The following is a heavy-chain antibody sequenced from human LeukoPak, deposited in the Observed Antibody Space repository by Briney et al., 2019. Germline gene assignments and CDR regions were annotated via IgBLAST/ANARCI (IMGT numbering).Heavy chain of an antibody. CDR3: ARGPPKVRGPGNWFDP. CDR1: GGSISSGDYY. CDR2: IYYSGST. J-gene: IGHJ5*02. Sequence: SQTLSLTCTVSGGSISSGDYYWSWIRQPPGKGLEWIGYIYYSGSTYYNPSLKSRVTISVDTSKNQFSLKLSSVTAADTAVYYCARGPPKVRGPGNWFDPWGQGTLVTVSS. D-gene: IGHD3-10*01. V-gene: IGHV4-30-4*08.